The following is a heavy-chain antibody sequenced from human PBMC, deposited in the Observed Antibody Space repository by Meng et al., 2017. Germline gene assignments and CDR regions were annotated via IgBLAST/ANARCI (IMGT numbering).Heavy chain of an antibody. CDR1: GFTFSSYA. V-gene: IGHV3-30*04. J-gene: IGHJ4*02. CDR2: ISYDGSNK. D-gene: IGHD3-10*01. Sequence: GESLKISCAASGFTFSSYAMHWVRQAPGKGLEWVAVISYDGSNKYYADSVKGRFTISRDNSKNTLYLQMNSLRAEDTAVYYCARDPYYYGSGSLDYWGQGTRVT. CDR3: ARDPYYYGSGSLDY.